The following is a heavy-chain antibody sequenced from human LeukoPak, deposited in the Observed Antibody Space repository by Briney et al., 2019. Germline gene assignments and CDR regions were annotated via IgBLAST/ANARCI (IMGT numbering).Heavy chain of an antibody. J-gene: IGHJ4*02. CDR1: GLTFSSYE. CDR2: ISSSGSTI. D-gene: IGHD4-17*01. CDR3: ARTTYGDCVDYFDY. Sequence: QSGGSLRLSCAASGLTFSSYEMNWVRQAPGKGLEWVSYISSSGSTIYYADSVKGRFTISRDNAKNSLYLQMNSLRAEDTAVYYCARTTYGDCVDYFDYWGQGTLVTVSS. V-gene: IGHV3-48*03.